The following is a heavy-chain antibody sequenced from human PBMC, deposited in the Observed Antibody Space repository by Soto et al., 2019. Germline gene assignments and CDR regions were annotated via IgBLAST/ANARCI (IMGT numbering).Heavy chain of an antibody. CDR2: ISSSGTTI. CDR1: GFTFSSYE. J-gene: IGHJ5*02. D-gene: IGHD6-13*01. CDR3: ARGNSSSWTYNWFDP. V-gene: IGHV3-48*03. Sequence: GGSLRLSCAASGFTFSSYEMNWVRQAPGKGLEWVSYISSSGTTIYYADSVKGRFTISRDNAKNSLYLQMNSLRVEDTAVYYCARGNSSSWTYNWFDPWGQGTLVTVSS.